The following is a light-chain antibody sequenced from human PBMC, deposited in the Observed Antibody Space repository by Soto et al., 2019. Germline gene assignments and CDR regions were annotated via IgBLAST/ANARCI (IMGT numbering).Light chain of an antibody. V-gene: IGKV2-28*01. Sequence: DIVMTQSPLSLPVTPGEPASISCRSIQSLLHSNGYNYLDWYLQKPGXYPQXLIYLGSNRASGVPDRLSGSGSGTDFTLKISRVEAEDAGVYDCMQPLQSWTFGQGTKVDIK. CDR2: LGS. J-gene: IGKJ1*01. CDR3: MQPLQSWT. CDR1: QSLLHSNGYNY.